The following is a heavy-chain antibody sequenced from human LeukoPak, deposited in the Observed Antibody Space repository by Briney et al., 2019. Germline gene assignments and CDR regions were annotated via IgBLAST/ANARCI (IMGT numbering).Heavy chain of an antibody. V-gene: IGHV1-2*02. CDR3: AREEGSGCYDS. CDR2: INPNSGGT. CDR1: VYTFTGYY. J-gene: IGHJ4*02. Sequence: ASVTVSCKASVYTFTGYYMHWVRQAPGQGLEWMGWINPNSGGTNYAQKFQGRVTMTRDTSITTAYMELSRLRSDDTAVYYCAREEGSGCYDSWGQGTMLTVSS. D-gene: IGHD6-19*01.